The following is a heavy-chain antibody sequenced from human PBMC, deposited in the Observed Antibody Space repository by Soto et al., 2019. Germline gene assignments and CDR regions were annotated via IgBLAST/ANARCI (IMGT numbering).Heavy chain of an antibody. J-gene: IGHJ4*02. CDR1: GFTFDDYA. CDR3: AKESAWYYYGSGSDRRIAAAGYFDY. Sequence: GGSLRLSCAASGFTFDDYAMHWVRQAPGKGLEWVSGISWNSGSIGYADSVKGRFTISRDNAKNSLYLQMNSLRAEDTALYYCAKESAWYYYGSGSDRRIAAAGYFDYWGQGTLVTVSS. V-gene: IGHV3-9*01. CDR2: ISWNSGSI. D-gene: IGHD3-10*01.